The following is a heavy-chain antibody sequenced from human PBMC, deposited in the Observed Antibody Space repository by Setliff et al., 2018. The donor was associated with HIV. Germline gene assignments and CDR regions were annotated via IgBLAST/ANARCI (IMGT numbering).Heavy chain of an antibody. CDR2: INHSGNT. CDR3: ATVGPTIWGAFDI. CDR1: GGSFSISSYY. V-gene: IGHV4-39*02. J-gene: IGHJ3*02. Sequence: SETLSLTCTVSGGSFSISSYYWDWIRQTPGMGLEWIGSINHSGNTYYSPSLKNRVTISVDTSKNQFSLRLSSVTAADTAVYYCATVGPTIWGAFDIWGQGTMVTVSS. D-gene: IGHD3-16*01.